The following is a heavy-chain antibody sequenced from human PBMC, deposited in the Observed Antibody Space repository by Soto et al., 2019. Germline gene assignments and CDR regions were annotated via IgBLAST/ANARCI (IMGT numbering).Heavy chain of an antibody. Sequence: TLSLTCTVSGGSISSGGYYWSWIRQHPGKGLEWIGYIYYSGSTYYNPSLKSRVTISVDTSKNQFSLKLSSVTAADTAVYYCASITYVWGSYRPDYWGQGTLVTVS. D-gene: IGHD3-16*02. CDR3: ASITYVWGSYRPDY. CDR1: GGSISSGGYY. CDR2: IYYSGST. V-gene: IGHV4-31*03. J-gene: IGHJ4*02.